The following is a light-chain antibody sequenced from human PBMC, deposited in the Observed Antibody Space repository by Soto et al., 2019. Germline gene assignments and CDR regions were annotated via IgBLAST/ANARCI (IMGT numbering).Light chain of an antibody. CDR2: GAS. Sequence: EIVMPQSPATLSVSPGERATLSCRASQSVSSNLAWYQQKPGQAPRLLIYGASTRDTGIPARFSGSGSGTEFTLTISGLRSADVAVYYCQQYNNWPLTVGGGTKVEIK. CDR1: QSVSSN. V-gene: IGKV3-15*01. J-gene: IGKJ4*01. CDR3: QQYNNWPLT.